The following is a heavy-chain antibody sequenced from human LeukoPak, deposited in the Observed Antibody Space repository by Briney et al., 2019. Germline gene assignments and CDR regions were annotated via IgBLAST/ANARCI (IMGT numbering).Heavy chain of an antibody. CDR2: IYYSGST. CDR1: GGSISSSSYY. D-gene: IGHD3-3*01. CDR3: ARALFGVVNPGDDY. V-gene: IGHV4-39*01. Sequence: PSETLSLTCTVSGGSISSSSYYWGWIRQPPGKGLEWIGSIYYSGSTYYNPSLKSRVTISVDTSKNQFSLKLSSVTAADTAVYYCARALFGVVNPGDDYWGQGTLVTVSS. J-gene: IGHJ4*02.